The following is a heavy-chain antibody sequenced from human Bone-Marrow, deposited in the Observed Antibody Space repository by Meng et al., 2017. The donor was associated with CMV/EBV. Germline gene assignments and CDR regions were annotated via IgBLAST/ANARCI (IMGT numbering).Heavy chain of an antibody. CDR2: INSDGSST. CDR1: GFTFSSYW. V-gene: IGHV3-74*01. D-gene: IGHD5-18*01. J-gene: IGHJ4*02. CDR3: ARVGVGYSYGYDY. Sequence: GESLKISCAASGFTFSSYWMHWVRQAPGKGLVWVSRINSDGSSTSYADSVKGRFTISRDNAKNTLYLQMNSLRAEATAVYYCARVGVGYSYGYDYWGRGTLVTVSS.